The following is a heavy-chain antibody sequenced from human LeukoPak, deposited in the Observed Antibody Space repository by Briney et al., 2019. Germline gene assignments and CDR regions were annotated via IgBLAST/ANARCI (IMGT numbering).Heavy chain of an antibody. Sequence: GGSLRLSCAASGFTFSSYAMSWVRQAPGKGLEWVSAISGSGGSTYYADSVKGRFTISRDNSKNTLYLQMNSLRAEDTAVYYCATWYYDSSGYGPFDYWGQGTLVTVSS. J-gene: IGHJ4*02. V-gene: IGHV3-23*01. CDR3: ATWYYDSSGYGPFDY. CDR1: GFTFSSYA. CDR2: ISGSGGST. D-gene: IGHD3-22*01.